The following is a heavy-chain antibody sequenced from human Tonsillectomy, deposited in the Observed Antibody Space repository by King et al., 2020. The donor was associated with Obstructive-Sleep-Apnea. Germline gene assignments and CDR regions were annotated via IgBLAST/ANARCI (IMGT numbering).Heavy chain of an antibody. D-gene: IGHD1-1*01. CDR1: GGSISGSSYY. Sequence: LQLQESGPGLVKPSETLSLTCTVSGGSISGSSYYWGWIRQPPGKGLEWIASIYDNGRTYYSPSLNNRVSMSVDTSRNQFSLKLNSLTAADTAVYYCAPEAGTTGARFFDPWGQGTLVTVSS. V-gene: IGHV4-39*01. CDR2: IYDNGRT. J-gene: IGHJ5*02. CDR3: APEAGTTGARFFDP.